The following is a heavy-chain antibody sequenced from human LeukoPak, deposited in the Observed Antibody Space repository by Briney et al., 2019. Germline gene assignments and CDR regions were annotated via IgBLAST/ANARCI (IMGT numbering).Heavy chain of an antibody. Sequence: SETLSLTCAVYGGSFSDYYWGWIRQPPGKGLEWIGSIYYSGNTYYNPSLKSRVTISVDTSKNQFSLRLSYVTAADTAVYYCARYPTDMVSFDYWGQGTLVTVSS. CDR1: GGSFSDYY. V-gene: IGHV4-39*01. CDR2: IYYSGNT. D-gene: IGHD5/OR15-5a*01. CDR3: ARYPTDMVSFDY. J-gene: IGHJ4*02.